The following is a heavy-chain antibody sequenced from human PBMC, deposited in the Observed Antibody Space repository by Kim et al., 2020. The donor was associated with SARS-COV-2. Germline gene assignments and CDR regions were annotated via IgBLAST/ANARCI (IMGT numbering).Heavy chain of an antibody. CDR2: ISNDGSNK. J-gene: IGHJ4*02. CDR3: ARGLVLLWFGNLLYPPFDY. V-gene: IGHV3-30*03. Sequence: GGSLRLSCAASGFTFSRHDMHWVRQAPGKGLEWVAVISNDGSNKYYADSVKGRCTISRDNSKNTLYLQMNSLRAEDTAVYYCARGLVLLWFGNLLYPPFDYWGQGTLVTVSS. CDR1: GFTFSRHD. D-gene: IGHD3-10*01.